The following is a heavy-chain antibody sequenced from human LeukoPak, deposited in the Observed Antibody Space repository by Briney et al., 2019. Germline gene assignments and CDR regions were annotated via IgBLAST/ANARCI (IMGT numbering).Heavy chain of an antibody. V-gene: IGHV3-21*01. CDR1: DFIFSSYS. CDR2: IRSGSTVT. CDR3: ARSIAVGGTARFDY. D-gene: IGHD6-19*01. Sequence: GSLRLSCAASDFIFSSYSMTWVRQAPGKGLEWVSFIRSGSTVTYYADSVKGRFTISRDNAKNSLYLQMNSLRVEDTAVYYCARSIAVGGTARFDYWGQGTLVIVSS. J-gene: IGHJ4*02.